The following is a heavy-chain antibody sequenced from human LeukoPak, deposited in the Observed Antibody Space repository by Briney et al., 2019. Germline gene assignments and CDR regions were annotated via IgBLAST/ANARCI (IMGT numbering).Heavy chain of an antibody. J-gene: IGHJ6*02. D-gene: IGHD3-9*01. CDR1: GFTFSDYY. CDR3: ARATYYDILTEPPEPVYYDHYGMDV. CDR2: ISSSGNTI. Sequence: PGGSLRLSCAASGFTFSDYYITWIRQAPGKGLEWISYISSSGNTINYADSVKGRFTISRGNAKNSLYLQMSSLRAEDTAVYYCARATYYDILTEPPEPVYYDHYGMDVWGQGTTVTVSS. V-gene: IGHV3-11*01.